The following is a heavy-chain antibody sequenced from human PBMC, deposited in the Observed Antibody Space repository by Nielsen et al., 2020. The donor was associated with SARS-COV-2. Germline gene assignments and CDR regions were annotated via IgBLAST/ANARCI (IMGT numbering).Heavy chain of an antibody. D-gene: IGHD5-18*01. CDR2: IDPSDSYT. J-gene: IGHJ3*02. V-gene: IGHV5-10-1*01. CDR3: ARSGIQLWTDAFDI. Sequence: GESLKISCKGSGYSFTSYWISWVRQMPGKGLEWMGRIDPSDSYTNYSPSFQGHVTISADKTISTAYLQWSSLKASDTAMYYCARSGIQLWTDAFDIWGQGTMVTVSS. CDR1: GYSFTSYW.